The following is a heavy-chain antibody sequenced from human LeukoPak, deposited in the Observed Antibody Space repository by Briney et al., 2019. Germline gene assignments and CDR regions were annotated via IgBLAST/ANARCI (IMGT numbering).Heavy chain of an antibody. Sequence: SETLSLTCTVSGGSISSYYWSWIRQPPGKGLEWIGYIYYSGSTNYNPSLRSRVTISVDTSKNQFSLKLSSVTAADTAVYYCARSLVGATDPFDYWGQGTLVTVSS. CDR1: GGSISSYY. CDR3: ARSLVGATDPFDY. CDR2: IYYSGST. D-gene: IGHD1-26*01. V-gene: IGHV4-59*01. J-gene: IGHJ4*02.